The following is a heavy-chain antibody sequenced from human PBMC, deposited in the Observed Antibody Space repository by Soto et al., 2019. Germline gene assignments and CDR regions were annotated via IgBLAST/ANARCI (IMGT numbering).Heavy chain of an antibody. D-gene: IGHD5-18*01. Sequence: SETLSLTCTVSGGSISSSSYYWGWIRQPPGKGLEWIGTINYSGSTYYNPSLNSRVTISVDTSKNQFSLKVGSVTAADTAIYYCARLPRIQLRLGWLDPWGQGTLVTVSS. CDR2: INYSGST. J-gene: IGHJ5*02. CDR3: ARLPRIQLRLGWLDP. V-gene: IGHV4-39*01. CDR1: GGSISSSSYY.